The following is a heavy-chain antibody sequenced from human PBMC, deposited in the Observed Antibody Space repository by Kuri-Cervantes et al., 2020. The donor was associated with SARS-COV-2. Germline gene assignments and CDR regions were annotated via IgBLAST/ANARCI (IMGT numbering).Heavy chain of an antibody. CDR1: GCTFSSYA. J-gene: IGHJ6*03. CDR2: ISYDGGNK. D-gene: IGHD5-12*01. Sequence: GESLKISCAASGCTFSSYAMHWVRQAPGKGLEWVAVISYDGGNKYYADSVKGRFTISRDNAKNSLYLQMNSLRAEDTAVYYCARDRFALATTRSYYYYMDVWGEGTTVTVSS. V-gene: IGHV3-30-3*01. CDR3: ARDRFALATTRSYYYYMDV.